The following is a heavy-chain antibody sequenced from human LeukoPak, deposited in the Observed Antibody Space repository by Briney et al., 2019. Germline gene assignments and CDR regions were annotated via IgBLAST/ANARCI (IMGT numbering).Heavy chain of an antibody. Sequence: SETLSLTCTVSGGSINYDYWSWIRQSPGKRLEWIGYIHYSGATNYSPSLNSRVTISVDTSKNQFSLKLSSVTAADTAVYYCARAGAQYSGYEHWSHWGQGTLVTVSS. D-gene: IGHD5-12*01. CDR1: GGSINYDY. CDR3: ARAGAQYSGYEHWSH. CDR2: IHYSGAT. V-gene: IGHV4-59*12. J-gene: IGHJ4*02.